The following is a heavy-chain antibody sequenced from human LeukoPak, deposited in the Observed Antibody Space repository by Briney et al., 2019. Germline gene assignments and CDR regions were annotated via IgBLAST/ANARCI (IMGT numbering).Heavy chain of an antibody. CDR3: ARDEARYSSGYYPNWFDP. CDR1: GYTFTSYG. Sequence: EASVKVSCKASGYTFTSYGISWVRQAPGHGLEWMGWISGYNGYTHYAHNLQGRVTMTTDTSTSTAYMELRSLRSDDTAVYYCARDEARYSSGYYPNWFDPWGQGTLVTVSS. V-gene: IGHV1-18*01. CDR2: ISGYNGYT. J-gene: IGHJ5*02. D-gene: IGHD3-22*01.